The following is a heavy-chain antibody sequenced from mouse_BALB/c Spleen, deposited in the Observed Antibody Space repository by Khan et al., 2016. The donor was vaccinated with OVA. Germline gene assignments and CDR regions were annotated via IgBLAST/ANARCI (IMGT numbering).Heavy chain of an antibody. J-gene: IGHJ2*01. Sequence: HVPLTVSGAALVRPGASLMLFCKSSGYIFTRYWIHWVKQRSAQGLVWFASFYPGTDYSYYNENLKDKPTLTADKSSSTAYMQLSSLKSEDSAVYYCAREEALYYFDYWGQGTTLTVSS. D-gene: IGHD3-2*02. CDR3: AREEALYYFDY. CDR1: GYIFTRYW. V-gene: IGHV1-76*01. CDR2: FYPGTDYS.